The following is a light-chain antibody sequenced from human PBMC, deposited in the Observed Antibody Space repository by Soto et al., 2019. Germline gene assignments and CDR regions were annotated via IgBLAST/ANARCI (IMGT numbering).Light chain of an antibody. Sequence: QSVLTQPPSASGTPGQRVTISCSGSRSNIGYNYVYWYQQVPGTAPKLLIYSENERPSGVPDRFSGSKSGTSASLAISGLRSEDEADYNCASWDDSLSVYVFGTGTKVTVL. CDR3: ASWDDSLSVYV. CDR2: SEN. V-gene: IGLV1-47*02. CDR1: RSNIGYNY. J-gene: IGLJ1*01.